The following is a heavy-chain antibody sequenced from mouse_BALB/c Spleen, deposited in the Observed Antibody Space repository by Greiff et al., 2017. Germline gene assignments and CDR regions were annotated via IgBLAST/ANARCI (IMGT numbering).Heavy chain of an antibody. J-gene: IGHJ4*01. CDR2: ILPGSGST. CDR1: GYTFSSYW. V-gene: IGHV1-9*01. Sequence: VKLVESGAELMKPGASVKISCKATGYTFSSYWIEWVKQRPGHGLEWIGEILPGSGSTNYNEKFKGKATFTADTSSNTAYMQLSSLTSEDSAVYYCAREGITTVVAPTYAMDYWGQGTSVTVSS. CDR3: AREGITTVVAPTYAMDY. D-gene: IGHD1-1*01.